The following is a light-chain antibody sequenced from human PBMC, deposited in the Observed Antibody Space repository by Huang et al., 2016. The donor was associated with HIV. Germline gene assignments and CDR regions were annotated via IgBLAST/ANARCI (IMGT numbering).Light chain of an antibody. CDR2: GAS. V-gene: IGKV3-20*01. J-gene: IGKJ2*01. CDR1: QSVRSNY. Sequence: EIVLTQSPGTLSLSPGERATLSCRASQSVRSNYLAWYQKKPGQAPRLLSYGASSRATGIPDRCSGRGSGTDFTLTIGRLEPEDFAVYYCHQYGGSPGTFGQGTKLEIK. CDR3: HQYGGSPGT.